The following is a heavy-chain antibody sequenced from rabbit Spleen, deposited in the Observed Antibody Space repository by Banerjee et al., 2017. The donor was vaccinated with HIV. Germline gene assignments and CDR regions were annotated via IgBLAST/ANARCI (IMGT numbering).Heavy chain of an antibody. J-gene: IGHJ4*01. CDR1: GFSFSSSDY. CDR3: ARAPGYANVGWATVGFYFGL. V-gene: IGHV1S40*01. CDR2: IYGGSSGST. D-gene: IGHD6-1*01. Sequence: QSLEESGGDLVKPGASLTLTCTASGFSFSSSDYICWVRQAPGKGLEWIACIYGGSSGSTYYASWAKGRFTISKTSSTTVTLQMTSLTAADTATYFCARAPGYANVGWATVGFYFGLWGPGTLVTVS.